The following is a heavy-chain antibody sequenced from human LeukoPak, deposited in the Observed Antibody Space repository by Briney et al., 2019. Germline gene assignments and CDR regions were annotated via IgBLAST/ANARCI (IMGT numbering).Heavy chain of an antibody. CDR2: IIPIFGTA. CDR3: ARSEFPSVVTPVVDY. J-gene: IGHJ4*02. CDR1: GGTFSSYA. V-gene: IGHV1-69*01. Sequence: SVKVSCKASGGTFSSYAISWVRQAPGQGLEWMGGIIPIFGTANYAQKFQGRVTITADESTSTAYMELSSLRSEDTAVYYCARSEFPSVVTPVVDYWGQGTLVTVSS. D-gene: IGHD4-23*01.